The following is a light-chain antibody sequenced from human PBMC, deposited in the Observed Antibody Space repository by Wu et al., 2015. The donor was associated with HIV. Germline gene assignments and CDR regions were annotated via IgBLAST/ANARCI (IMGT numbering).Light chain of an antibody. Sequence: DSVLTQSPGTLSLCPGERATLSCRASQRMSSSYIAWYQQKPGQAPRLLIYGASTRAADIPDRFSGSGSGTDFTLTISRLEPEDFAVYYCQHYDSSPPYTFGQGTKLEIK. CDR3: QHYDSSPPYT. CDR2: GAS. J-gene: IGKJ2*01. CDR1: QRMSSSY. V-gene: IGKV3-20*01.